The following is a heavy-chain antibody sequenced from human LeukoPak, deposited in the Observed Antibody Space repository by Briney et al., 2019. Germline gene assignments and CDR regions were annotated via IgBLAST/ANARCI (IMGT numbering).Heavy chain of an antibody. D-gene: IGHD1-26*01. J-gene: IGHJ4*02. V-gene: IGHV3-7*01. CDR3: ARDVGGSLDY. Sequence: PGGSPRLSCAASGFTFRSYWMAWVRQAPGKGLEWVANIKEDESAKHQADSVKGRFTISRDNAQNSVYLQVSSLRGEDTAVYYCARDVGGSLDYWGQGTLVTVSS. CDR1: GFTFRSYW. CDR2: IKEDESAK.